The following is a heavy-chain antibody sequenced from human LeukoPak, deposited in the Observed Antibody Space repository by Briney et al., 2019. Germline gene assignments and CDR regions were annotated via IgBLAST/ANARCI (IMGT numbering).Heavy chain of an antibody. D-gene: IGHD6-13*01. V-gene: IGHV3-20*04. CDR1: GFTFDDYG. CDR2: INWNGGST. J-gene: IGHJ4*02. CDR3: ARLKAAAGSNFDY. Sequence: GGSLRLSCAASGFTFDDYGMSWVRHAPGKGLEWVSGINWNGGSTSYADSVKGRFTISRDTAKNSLYLQMNSLRAEDTALYYCARLKAAAGSNFDYWGQGTLVTVSS.